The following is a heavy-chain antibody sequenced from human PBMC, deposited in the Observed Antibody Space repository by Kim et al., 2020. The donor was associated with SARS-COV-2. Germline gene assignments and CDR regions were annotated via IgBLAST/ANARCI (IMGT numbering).Heavy chain of an antibody. CDR2: IYHSGST. J-gene: IGHJ4*02. Sequence: SETLSLTCAVSGGSISSGGYSWSWIRQPPGKGLEWIGYIYHSGSTYYNPSLKSRVTISVDRSKNQFSLKLSSVTAADTAVYYCARGYPLVTTGRGLYFDYWGQGTLVTVSS. V-gene: IGHV4-30-2*01. D-gene: IGHD4-17*01. CDR3: ARGYPLVTTGRGLYFDY. CDR1: GGSISSGGYS.